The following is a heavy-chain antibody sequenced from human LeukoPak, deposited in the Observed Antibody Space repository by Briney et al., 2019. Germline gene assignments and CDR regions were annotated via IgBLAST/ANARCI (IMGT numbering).Heavy chain of an antibody. CDR1: GGSIGSSNYY. J-gene: IGHJ6*03. CDR3: ARSYCGSTGCSHYYYYYYMDV. CDR2: IYYSGST. V-gene: IGHV4-39*01. Sequence: PSETLSLTCTASGGSIGSSNYYWGWIRQPPGKGLEWIGSIYYSGSTSYNPSLNSRVTISVDTSKNQFSLQLSSVTAADTAVYYCARSYCGSTGCSHYYYYYYMDVWGKGTTVTVSS. D-gene: IGHD2-2*01.